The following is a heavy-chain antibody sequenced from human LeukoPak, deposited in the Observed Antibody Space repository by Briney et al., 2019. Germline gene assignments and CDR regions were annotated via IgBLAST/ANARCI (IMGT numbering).Heavy chain of an antibody. J-gene: IGHJ4*02. Sequence: SETLSLTCTVSGGSISSGDYYWNWIRQPPGKGLEWIGHIYYSGSTYYNPPLKSRVTISVDTSKNQFSLKLSSVTAADTAVYFCARETGLYYFDYWGQGTLVTVSS. V-gene: IGHV4-30-4*01. D-gene: IGHD1-14*01. CDR2: IYYSGST. CDR3: ARETGLYYFDY. CDR1: GGSISSGDYY.